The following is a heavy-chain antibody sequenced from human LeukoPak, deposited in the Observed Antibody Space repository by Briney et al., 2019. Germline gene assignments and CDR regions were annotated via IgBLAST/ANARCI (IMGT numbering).Heavy chain of an antibody. J-gene: IGHJ4*02. D-gene: IGHD2-2*01. CDR1: GYTFTTYD. V-gene: IGHV1-8*03. Sequence: ASVKVSCKASGYTFTTYDIDWVRQASGQGLEWMGWMNPNSGNTGYAQKLQGRVTITRNTSISTAYMEMSSLSSEDTAVYCCARRVGKPQILDYWGQGTLVTVSS. CDR3: ARRVGKPQILDY. CDR2: MNPNSGNT.